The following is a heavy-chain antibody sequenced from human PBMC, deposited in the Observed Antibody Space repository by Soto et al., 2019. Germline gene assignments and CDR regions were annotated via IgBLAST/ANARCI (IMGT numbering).Heavy chain of an antibody. Sequence: VQLVQSGAEVKKPGSSVKVSCKASGGTFSSYTISWVRQAPGQGLEWMGRIIPILGIANYAQKFQGRVTITADKSTSTAYMELSSLRSEDTAVYYCARGQLRYCSSTSCYDGMDVWGQGTTVTVSS. CDR2: IIPILGIA. J-gene: IGHJ6*02. V-gene: IGHV1-69*02. CDR1: GGTFSSYT. CDR3: ARGQLRYCSSTSCYDGMDV. D-gene: IGHD2-2*01.